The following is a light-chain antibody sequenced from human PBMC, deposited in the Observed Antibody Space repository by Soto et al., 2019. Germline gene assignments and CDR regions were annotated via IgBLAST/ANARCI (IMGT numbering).Light chain of an antibody. J-gene: IGKJ4*01. V-gene: IGKV4-1*01. CDR3: QQYYSTPRST. Sequence: DIVMTQSPDSLAVSLGERATIKCKSSQTVLYSSNNKNYLAWYQQKPGQPHKLLIYCASTRESGVPDRFSGSGSGTDFTITISSLQAEDVAVYYCQQYYSTPRSTFGGGTKVEIK. CDR2: CAS. CDR1: QTVLYSSNNKNY.